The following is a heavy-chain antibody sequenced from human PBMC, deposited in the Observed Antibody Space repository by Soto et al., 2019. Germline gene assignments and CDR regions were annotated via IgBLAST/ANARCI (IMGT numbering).Heavy chain of an antibody. J-gene: IGHJ6*02. Sequence: QVQLVQSGAEVKKPGASVKVSCKASGYTFISYFIHWVRQAPGQGLEWMGIIHSSGGSTSYPQKFQGRGTMTRDTSTSTVYMELSSLRSEDTAVYYCARDRVAVAGIRYYYYGMDVWGQGTTVTVSS. D-gene: IGHD6-19*01. CDR2: IHSSGGST. CDR3: ARDRVAVAGIRYYYYGMDV. V-gene: IGHV1-46*03. CDR1: GYTFISYF.